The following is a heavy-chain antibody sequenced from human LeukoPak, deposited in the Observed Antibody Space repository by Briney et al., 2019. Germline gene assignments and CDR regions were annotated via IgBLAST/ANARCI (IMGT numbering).Heavy chain of an antibody. CDR2: ISHSGNT. CDR3: VRDVGQLRSDY. Sequence: PSETLSLTCVVSGYSISSDYFWGWIRQVPGKGLEWIGTISHSGNTYYKPSLKSRVTIPLDTSKNQFSLKLSSVTAADTAVYYCVRDVGQLRSDYWGQGTLVTVSS. D-gene: IGHD2-2*01. CDR1: GYSISSDYF. V-gene: IGHV4-38-2*02. J-gene: IGHJ4*02.